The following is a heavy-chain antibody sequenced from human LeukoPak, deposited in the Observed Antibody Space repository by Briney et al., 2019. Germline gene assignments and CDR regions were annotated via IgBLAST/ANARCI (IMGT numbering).Heavy chain of an antibody. CDR3: ARDRPLAPAAGDI. Sequence: ASVKVSCKASGGTFSRYAISWVRQAPGQGLEWMGWISGHNGNTKYAQKFQGRITLTTDTSTRTAYMELRSLTSDDTAVYYCARDRPLAPAAGDIWGQGTKVAVSS. CDR2: ISGHNGNT. J-gene: IGHJ3*02. CDR1: GGTFSRYA. V-gene: IGHV1-18*01. D-gene: IGHD2-2*01.